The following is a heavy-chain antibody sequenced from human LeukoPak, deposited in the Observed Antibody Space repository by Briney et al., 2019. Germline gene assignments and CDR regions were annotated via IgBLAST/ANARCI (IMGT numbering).Heavy chain of an antibody. Sequence: GGSLRLSCAASGFTVSSNYMSWVRQAPGKGLEWVSVIYSGGSTYYADSVKGRFTISRDNAKNTLYLQMNSLRAEDTAVYYCARDFAVAGFWDYWGQGTLVTVSS. CDR3: ARDFAVAGFWDY. CDR1: GFTVSSNY. CDR2: IYSGGST. V-gene: IGHV3-66*01. J-gene: IGHJ4*02. D-gene: IGHD6-19*01.